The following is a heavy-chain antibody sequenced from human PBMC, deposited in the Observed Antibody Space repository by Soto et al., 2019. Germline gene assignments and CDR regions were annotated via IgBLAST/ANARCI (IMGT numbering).Heavy chain of an antibody. V-gene: IGHV1-69*13. CDR1: GCTFSSYA. CDR2: IIPIFGTA. Sequence: GASVKASCKASGCTFSSYAISWVRQAPGQGLEWMGGIIPIFGTANYAQKFQGRVTITADESTSTAYMELSSLRSEDTAVYYCARDPGIVVVVAATPRGNWFDPWGQGTLVTVSS. CDR3: ARDPGIVVVVAATPRGNWFDP. D-gene: IGHD2-15*01. J-gene: IGHJ5*02.